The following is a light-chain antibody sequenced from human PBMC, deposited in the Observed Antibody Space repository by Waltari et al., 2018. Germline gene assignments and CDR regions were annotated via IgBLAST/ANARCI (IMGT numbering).Light chain of an antibody. V-gene: IGKV3D-20*02. CDR3: QHRDHWPPDAT. J-gene: IGKJ3*01. Sequence: EIVLTPSPGTLSLSPGDRATLPCRASQSVFSAYLAWYQQKPGQAPRLLIYGASRRATGIPARFSGSGSGTDFTLTINSLEPEDFAVYYCQHRDHWPPDATFGPGTKVDI. CDR1: QSVFSAY. CDR2: GAS.